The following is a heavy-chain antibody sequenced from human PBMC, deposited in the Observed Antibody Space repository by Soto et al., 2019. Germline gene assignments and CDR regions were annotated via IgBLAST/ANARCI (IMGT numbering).Heavy chain of an antibody. D-gene: IGHD2-15*01. CDR3: ARDIVIWYYYYYGMDV. CDR1: GFTFSSYS. Sequence: PGGSLRLSCAASGFTFSSYSMNWVRQAPGKGLEWVSYISSSSSTIYYADSVKGRFTISRDNAKNSLYLQMNSLRDEDTAVYYCARDIVIWYYYYYGMDVWGQGTTVTVS. J-gene: IGHJ6*02. V-gene: IGHV3-48*02. CDR2: ISSSSSTI.